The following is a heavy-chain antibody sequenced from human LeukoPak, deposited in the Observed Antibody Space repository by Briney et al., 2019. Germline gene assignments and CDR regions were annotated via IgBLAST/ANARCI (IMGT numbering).Heavy chain of an antibody. V-gene: IGHV1-69*13. CDR1: GYTFTSYG. Sequence: ASVKVSCKASGYTFTSYGISWVRQAPGQGLEWMGGIIPIFGTANYAQKFQGRVTITADESTSTAYMELSSLRSEDTAVYYCARGYDSSGYLFDYWGQGTLVTVSS. CDR2: IIPIFGTA. J-gene: IGHJ4*02. CDR3: ARGYDSSGYLFDY. D-gene: IGHD3-22*01.